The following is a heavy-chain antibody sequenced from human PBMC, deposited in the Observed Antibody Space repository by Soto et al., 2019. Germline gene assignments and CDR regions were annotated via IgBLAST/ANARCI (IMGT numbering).Heavy chain of an antibody. D-gene: IGHD6-19*01. CDR2: VSHDGRNT. CDR1: GFTFSDYA. Sequence: VQLVESGGGVVQPGRSLRLSCAASGFTFSDYAMHWVRQAPGKGLEWVAVVSHDGRNTHYADSVKGRFTISRDSPKNPVSPEMPSPSAEATAVYYRAKGGRQWLVPSDFNYWGQGALVTVSS. CDR3: AKGGRQWLVPSDFNY. J-gene: IGHJ4*02. V-gene: IGHV3-30*18.